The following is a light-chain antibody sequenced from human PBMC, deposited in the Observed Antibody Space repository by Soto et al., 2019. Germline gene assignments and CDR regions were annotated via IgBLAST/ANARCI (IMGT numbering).Light chain of an antibody. V-gene: IGLV2-14*01. J-gene: IGLJ1*01. Sequence: QSALTQPASVSGSPGQSITISCTGTSSDVGAYNYVSWYQQRPGKAPQLMIYEVSYLPSGISNRFSGSKSDNTASLTISGLQADDEADYYCSSYTPSSTLVFGTGTKLTVL. CDR1: SSDVGAYNY. CDR3: SSYTPSSTLV. CDR2: EVS.